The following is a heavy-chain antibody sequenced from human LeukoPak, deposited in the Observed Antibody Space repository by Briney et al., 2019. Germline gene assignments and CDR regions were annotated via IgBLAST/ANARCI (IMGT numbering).Heavy chain of an antibody. J-gene: IGHJ4*02. V-gene: IGHV1-2*02. Sequence: ASMKVSCKASGYTFIGYYMHWGRQAPRQGLEGMRWISPNSGDTNYSQKFQDRVTITRDTSITTTYRELSRLRSDDTAVYYCARGVYYGSGSYSDFWGQGTLVTVSS. CDR1: GYTFIGYY. D-gene: IGHD3-10*01. CDR3: ARGVYYGSGSYSDF. CDR2: ISPNSGDT.